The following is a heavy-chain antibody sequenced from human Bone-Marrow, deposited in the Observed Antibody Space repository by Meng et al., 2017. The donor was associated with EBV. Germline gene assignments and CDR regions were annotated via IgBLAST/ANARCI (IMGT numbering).Heavy chain of an antibody. V-gene: IGHV7-4-1*02. CDR1: GDTFSSYA. Sequence: LLHTWSELETSGASAKSSCKASGDTFSSYAMKWVRQAPGQGLEWMGGINTNTGNPTYAQGFTGRFVFSLDTSVSTAYLQISSLKAEDTAVYYCARDILYDYVWGSYRLDPWGQGTLVTVSS. J-gene: IGHJ5*02. CDR3: ARDILYDYVWGSYRLDP. D-gene: IGHD3-16*02. CDR2: INTNTGNP.